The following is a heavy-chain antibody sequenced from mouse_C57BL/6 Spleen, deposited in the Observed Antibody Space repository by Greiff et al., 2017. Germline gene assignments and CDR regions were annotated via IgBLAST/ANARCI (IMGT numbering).Heavy chain of an antibody. CDR1: GFSLTSYA. J-gene: IGHJ4*01. V-gene: IGHV2-9-1*01. D-gene: IGHD1-1*01. CDR3: ARKVTTVVDTYAMDY. Sequence: QVQLQQSGPGLVAPSQSLSITCTVSGFSLTSYAISWVRQPPGKGLEWLGVIWTGGGTNYNSALKSRLSISKDNSKSQVFLKMNSLQTDDTARYYCARKVTTVVDTYAMDYWGQGTSVTVSS. CDR2: IWTGGGT.